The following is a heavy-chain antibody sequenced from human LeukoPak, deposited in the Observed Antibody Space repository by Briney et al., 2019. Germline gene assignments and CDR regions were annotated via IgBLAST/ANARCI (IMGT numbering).Heavy chain of an antibody. D-gene: IGHD4-17*01. CDR3: ARAYGDYYFDY. CDR1: GGSIRSSYYY. V-gene: IGHV4-39*01. CDR2: IYDSGST. J-gene: IGHJ4*02. Sequence: PSETLSLTCTVSGGSIRSSYYYWGWIRQPPGKGLEWIGSIYDSGSTYYNPSLKSRVTISVDTSKNQFSLKLNSVTAADTAVYYCARAYGDYYFDYWGQGTLVTVSS.